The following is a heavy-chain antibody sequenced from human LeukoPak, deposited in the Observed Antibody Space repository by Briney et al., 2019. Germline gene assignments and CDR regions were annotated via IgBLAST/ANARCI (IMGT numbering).Heavy chain of an antibody. Sequence: PSETLSLTCTVSGGSTSSYYWSWIRQPPGKGLEWIGYIYYSGSTNYNPSLKSRVTISVDTSKNQFSLKLSSVTAADTAVYYCARQTPTRSYGMDVWGQGTTVTVSS. V-gene: IGHV4-59*08. CDR2: IYYSGST. CDR3: ARQTPTRSYGMDV. J-gene: IGHJ6*02. D-gene: IGHD2-2*01. CDR1: GGSTSSYY.